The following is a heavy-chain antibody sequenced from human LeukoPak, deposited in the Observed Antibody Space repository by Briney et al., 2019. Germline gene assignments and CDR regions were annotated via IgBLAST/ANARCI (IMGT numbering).Heavy chain of an antibody. CDR3: ARAPLWGAFDI. Sequence: PSQTLSLTCIVSGAPISSGGKTWSWIAHHQGKALEWIGYIYYSGSTSYNPSLKSRVTISVDTSKNQLSLKLSSVTAADTAVYYCARAPLWGAFDIWGQGTMVTVS. V-gene: IGHV4-31*03. D-gene: IGHD7-27*01. J-gene: IGHJ3*02. CDR1: GAPISSGGKT. CDR2: IYYSGST.